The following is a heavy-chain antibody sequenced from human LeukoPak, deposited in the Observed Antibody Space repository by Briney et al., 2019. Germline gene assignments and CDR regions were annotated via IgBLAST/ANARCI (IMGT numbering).Heavy chain of an antibody. CDR2: ISAYNGNT. CDR1: GYTFTSYG. D-gene: IGHD6-19*01. CDR3: ARDRDSGWYTRKDAFDI. J-gene: IGHJ3*02. Sequence: ASVKVSCKASGYTFTSYGISWVRQAPGQGLEWMGWISAYNGNTNYAQKLQGRVTMTTDTPTSTAYMELRSLRSDDTAVYYCARDRDSGWYTRKDAFDIWGQGTMVTVSS. V-gene: IGHV1-18*01.